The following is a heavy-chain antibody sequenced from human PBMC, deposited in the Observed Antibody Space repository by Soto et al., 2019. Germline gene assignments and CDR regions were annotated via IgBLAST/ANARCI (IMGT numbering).Heavy chain of an antibody. CDR3: ARDPAP. Sequence: SETLSLTCAVSGGSISSSSYYWGWIRQPPGKGLEWIGSIYHSGKTYYNPSLKSRVTISVDTSKNQFSLKLSSVTVADTAVYYCARDPAPWGQGALVTVSS. J-gene: IGHJ5*02. CDR1: GGSISSSSYY. V-gene: IGHV4-39*07. CDR2: IYHSGKT.